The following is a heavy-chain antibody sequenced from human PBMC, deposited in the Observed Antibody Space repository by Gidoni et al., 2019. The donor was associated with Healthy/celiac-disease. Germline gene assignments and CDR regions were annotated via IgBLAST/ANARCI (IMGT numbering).Heavy chain of an antibody. D-gene: IGHD6-19*01. CDR2: IYYSGST. J-gene: IGHJ4*02. CDR3: ASHLAVAGSVYFDY. Sequence: QLQLQESGPGLVKPSETLSLTCTVSGGSISSSSYYWGWIRQPPGKGLEWIGSIYYSGSTYYNPSLKSRVTISVDTSKNQFSLKLSSVTAADTAVYYCASHLAVAGSVYFDYWGQGTLVTVSS. V-gene: IGHV4-39*01. CDR1: GGSISSSSYY.